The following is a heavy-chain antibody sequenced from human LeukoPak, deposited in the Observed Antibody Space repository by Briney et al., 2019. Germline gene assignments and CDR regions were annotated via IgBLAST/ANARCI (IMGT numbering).Heavy chain of an antibody. Sequence: ASVKVSCKASGYTLTGYYMHWVRQAPGQGLEWMGWINPNSGGTNYAQKFQGRVTMTRDTSISTAYMELSRLRSDDTAVYYCARDWLVIAAAGTLSYWGQGTLVTVSS. D-gene: IGHD6-13*01. CDR2: INPNSGGT. V-gene: IGHV1-2*02. CDR1: GYTLTGYY. CDR3: ARDWLVIAAAGTLSY. J-gene: IGHJ4*02.